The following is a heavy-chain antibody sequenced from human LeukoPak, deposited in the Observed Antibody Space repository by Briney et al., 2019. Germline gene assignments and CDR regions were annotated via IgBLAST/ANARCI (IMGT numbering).Heavy chain of an antibody. CDR2: IYYSGST. CDR1: GGSISSYY. J-gene: IGHJ4*02. V-gene: IGHV4-59*01. D-gene: IGHD1-26*01. CDR3: ARSVGAMYFDY. Sequence: SETLSLTCTVSGGSISSYYWSWIRQPPGKGLEWIGYIYYSGSTNYNPSLKSRVTISVDTSKNQFSLKLSSVTAADTAVYYCARSVGAMYFDYWGQGTLVTVSS.